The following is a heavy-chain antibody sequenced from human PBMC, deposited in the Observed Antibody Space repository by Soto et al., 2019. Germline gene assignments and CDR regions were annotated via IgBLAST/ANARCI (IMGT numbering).Heavy chain of an antibody. CDR1: GFTFSNHA. CDR3: ARDEMGYCSGGSCYTPGGMDV. J-gene: IGHJ6*02. Sequence: GGSLRLSCTASGFTFSNHAIHWVRQAPGKGLEWVAVIWSDAINKYYADSVKGRFTMSRDNSKNTVYLQMNSLRAEDTAVYYCARDEMGYCSGGSCYTPGGMDVWGQGTTVTVSS. CDR2: IWSDAINK. V-gene: IGHV3-33*01. D-gene: IGHD2-15*01.